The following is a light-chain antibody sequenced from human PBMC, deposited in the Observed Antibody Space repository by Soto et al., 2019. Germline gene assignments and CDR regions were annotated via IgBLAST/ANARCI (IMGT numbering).Light chain of an antibody. V-gene: IGKV3-11*01. Sequence: EIGLTQSPATLSLSPGERATLSCRASQSVSSYLAWYQQKPGQAPRLLIYDASNRATGIPARFSGSGSGTDFTLTISSLEPEDFAVYYCQQRSNWPPITFGQGTKVDNK. CDR3: QQRSNWPPIT. CDR1: QSVSSY. J-gene: IGKJ1*01. CDR2: DAS.